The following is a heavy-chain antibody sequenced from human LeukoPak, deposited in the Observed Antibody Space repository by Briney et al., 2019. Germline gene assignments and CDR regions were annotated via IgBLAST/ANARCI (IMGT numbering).Heavy chain of an antibody. CDR1: GGSFSGYY. CDR2: INHSGST. V-gene: IGHV4-34*01. D-gene: IGHD3-16*02. CDR3: ARGRGYDYVWGSYRSRYFDY. Sequence: SETLSLTCAVYGGSFSGYYWSWIRQPPGKGLEWIGEINHSGSTNYNPSLKSRVTISVGTSKNQFSLKLSSVTAADTAVYYCARGRGYDYVWGSYRSRYFDYWGQGTLVTVSS. J-gene: IGHJ4*02.